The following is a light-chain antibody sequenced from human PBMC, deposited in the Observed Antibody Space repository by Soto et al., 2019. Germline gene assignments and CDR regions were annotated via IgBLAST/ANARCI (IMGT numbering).Light chain of an antibody. CDR3: QQSYSTPRT. J-gene: IGKJ4*01. V-gene: IGKV1-39*01. CDR2: VVS. Sequence: DIQMTQSPSSLSASVGDRVTITCRASQSISSYLNWYQQKPGKAPKVLIYVVSSLQSGVPSRFSGSGSGTDFTLTISSLQPEDFATYYCQQSYSTPRTFGGGTKVEIK. CDR1: QSISSY.